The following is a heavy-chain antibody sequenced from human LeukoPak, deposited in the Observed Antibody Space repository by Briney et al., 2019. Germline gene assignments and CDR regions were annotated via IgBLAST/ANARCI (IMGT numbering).Heavy chain of an antibody. V-gene: IGHV1-46*01. D-gene: IGHD2-2*01. CDR1: GYTFTSYY. J-gene: IGHJ5*02. CDR3: ARGVVVVPAAMGLGDNWFDP. CDR2: INPSGGST. Sequence: GASVKVSCKASGYTFTSYYMHWVRQAPGQGLEWMGIINPSGGSTSYAQKFQGRVTMTRDTSTSTVYMELSSLRSEDTAVYYCARGVVVVPAAMGLGDNWFDPWGQGTLVTVSS.